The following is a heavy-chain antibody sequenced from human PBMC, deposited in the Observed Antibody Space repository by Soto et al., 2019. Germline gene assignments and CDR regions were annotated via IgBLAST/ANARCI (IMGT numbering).Heavy chain of an antibody. CDR2: IIPIFGTA. J-gene: IGHJ6*02. CDR3: AREYSGSYPYYYYYGMDV. Sequence: QVQLVQSGAEVKKPGSSVKVSCKASGGTFSSYAISWVRQAPGQGLEWMGGIIPIFGTANYTQKFQGRVTITADESTSTAYMELSSLRSEDTAVYYCAREYSGSYPYYYYYGMDVWGQGTTVTVSS. CDR1: GGTFSSYA. D-gene: IGHD1-26*01. V-gene: IGHV1-69*01.